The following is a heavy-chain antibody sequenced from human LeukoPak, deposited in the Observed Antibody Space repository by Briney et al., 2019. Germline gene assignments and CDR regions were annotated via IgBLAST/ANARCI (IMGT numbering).Heavy chain of an antibody. J-gene: IGHJ6*02. CDR2: TYYRSKWFN. CDR3: ARSLDRKMDV. V-gene: IGHV6-1*01. Sequence: SQTLSLTCAISGDTISSNSAVWYWFRQSPSRGLEWLGRTYYRSKWFNDYAVSVKSRVIFNPDTSKNQSSLHLNSVTPEDTAVYYRARSLDRKMDVWGQGTTVTVSS. CDR1: GDTISSNSAV.